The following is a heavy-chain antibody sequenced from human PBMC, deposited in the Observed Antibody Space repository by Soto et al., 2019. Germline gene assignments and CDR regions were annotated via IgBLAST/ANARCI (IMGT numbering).Heavy chain of an antibody. Sequence: TLSLTCTVSGGSISSSGYYWSWIRQHPGKGLEWIGFIYYSGSTYYNPSLKSRITISLDTSKNQFSLNLTSVTAADTAVYYCARETYSSGSWYFDLWGRGTLVTVSS. CDR3: ARETYSSGSWYFDL. V-gene: IGHV4-31*03. CDR1: GGSISSSGYY. D-gene: IGHD6-19*01. J-gene: IGHJ2*01. CDR2: IYYSGST.